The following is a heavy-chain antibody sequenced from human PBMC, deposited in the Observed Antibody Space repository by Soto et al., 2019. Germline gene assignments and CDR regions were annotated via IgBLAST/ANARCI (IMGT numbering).Heavy chain of an antibody. V-gene: IGHV4-4*02. CDR1: GGSISSGFW. J-gene: IGHJ4*02. CDR2: VSHSGST. D-gene: IGHD4-17*01. CDR3: ARVSRTVGLDY. Sequence: QVHLQASDPGLVKPSETLSLTCVVSGGSISSGFWWTWVRQSPGKGLEWLGEVSHSGSTKDNPSLKSRVTLSVDKSNNRFSLYMTSVTAADTGVDYCARVSRTVGLDYWGQGTLVTVSS.